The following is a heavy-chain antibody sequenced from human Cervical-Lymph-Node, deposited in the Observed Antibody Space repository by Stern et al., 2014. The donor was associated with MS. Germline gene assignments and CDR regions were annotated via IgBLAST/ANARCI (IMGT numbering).Heavy chain of an antibody. CDR2: INPNGSVT. CDR1: GYTFTNYY. CDR3: TRAVGGVGRE. V-gene: IGHV1-46*01. J-gene: IGHJ4*02. Sequence: VQLVESVPEVKKPGASVMVSCKTSGYTFTNYYIHWVRQAPGQGLEWMGIINPNGSVTASAQKFQGRLTTTRDTSTTTVYMRLITLTSEDTAMYYCTRAVGGVGREWGQGTLVVVSS. D-gene: IGHD3-16*01.